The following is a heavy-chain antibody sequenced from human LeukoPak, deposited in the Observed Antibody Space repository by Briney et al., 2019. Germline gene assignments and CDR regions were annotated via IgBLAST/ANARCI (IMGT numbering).Heavy chain of an antibody. CDR1: GGSISSGGYY. CDR2: IYYSGST. V-gene: IGHV4-31*03. Sequence: PSQTLSLTCTVSGGSISSGGYYWSWIRQHPGKGLEWIGYIYYSGSTYYNPSLKSRVTISVDTSKNQFSLKLSSMTAADTAVYYCARHLPDDSSGYSLMDVWGQGTTVTVSS. D-gene: IGHD3-22*01. J-gene: IGHJ6*02. CDR3: ARHLPDDSSGYSLMDV.